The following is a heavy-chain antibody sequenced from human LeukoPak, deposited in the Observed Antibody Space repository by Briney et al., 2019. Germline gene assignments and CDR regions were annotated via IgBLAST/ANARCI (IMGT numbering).Heavy chain of an antibody. Sequence: GGSLRLSCAASGFTFSSYAMSWVRQAPGKGLEWVSAISGSGGSTYYADSVKGRFTISRDNSKNTLYLQMNSLGAEDTAVYYCARGEPKWELQEGGYFDYWGQGTLVTVSS. CDR1: GFTFSSYA. J-gene: IGHJ4*02. V-gene: IGHV3-23*01. CDR2: ISGSGGST. CDR3: ARGEPKWELQEGGYFDY. D-gene: IGHD1-26*01.